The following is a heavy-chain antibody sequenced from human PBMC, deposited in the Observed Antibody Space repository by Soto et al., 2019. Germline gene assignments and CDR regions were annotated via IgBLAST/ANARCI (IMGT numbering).Heavy chain of an antibody. Sequence: QVHLVESGGGVVQPGRSLRLSCVASGFSFSDSGMHWVRQAPGRGLEWVAAISYDGSNKYYADSVNDPFTISRDNSKNTLYMRMNRLRAEDKAGYDCATAVRYCLGSSCSWEACDVWGQGTLGSVSS. CDR1: GFSFSDSG. CDR2: ISYDGSNK. CDR3: ATAVRYCLGSSCSWEACDV. D-gene: IGHD2-15*01. V-gene: IGHV3-30*03. J-gene: IGHJ3*01.